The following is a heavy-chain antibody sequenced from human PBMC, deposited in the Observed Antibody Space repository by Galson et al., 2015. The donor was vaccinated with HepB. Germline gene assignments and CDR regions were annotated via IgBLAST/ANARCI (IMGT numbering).Heavy chain of an antibody. CDR2: ISYDGSNK. V-gene: IGHV3-30*04. CDR1: GFTFSSYA. J-gene: IGHJ4*02. Sequence: SLRLSCAASGFTFSSYAMHWVRQAPGKGLEWVAVISYDGSNKYYADSVKGRFTISRNNSKNTLYLQMNSLRAEDTAVYYCARDSRGYGDYWGQGTLVTVSS. D-gene: IGHD6-13*01. CDR3: ARDSRGYGDY.